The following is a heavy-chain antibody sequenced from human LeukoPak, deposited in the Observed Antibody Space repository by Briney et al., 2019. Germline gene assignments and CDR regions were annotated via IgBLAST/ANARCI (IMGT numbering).Heavy chain of an antibody. D-gene: IGHD3-22*01. J-gene: IGHJ4*02. CDR2: ISSNGGST. CDR3: ARAPYYYDSSGYSYYFDY. V-gene: IGHV3-64*01. CDR1: GFTFSSYA. Sequence: GGSLRLSCAASGFTFSSYAMHWVRQAPGKGLEYVSAISSNGGSTYYANSVKGRFTISRDNSKNTLYLQMGSLRAEDMAVYYCARAPYYYDSSGYSYYFDYWGQGTLVTVSS.